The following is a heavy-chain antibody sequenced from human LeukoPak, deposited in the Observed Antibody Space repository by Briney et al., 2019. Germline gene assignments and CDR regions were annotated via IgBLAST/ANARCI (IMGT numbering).Heavy chain of an antibody. J-gene: IGHJ5*02. CDR1: GGTFSSYT. CDR3: ARGGPSAAGKDHWFDT. CDR2: IIPILGIA. V-gene: IGHV1-69*02. Sequence: ASVKVSCKASGGTFSSYTISWVRQAPGQGLEWMGRIIPILGIANYAQKFQGRVTITADKSTSTAYMELSSLRSEDTAVYYCARGGPSAAGKDHWFDTWGQGTLVTVSS. D-gene: IGHD6-13*01.